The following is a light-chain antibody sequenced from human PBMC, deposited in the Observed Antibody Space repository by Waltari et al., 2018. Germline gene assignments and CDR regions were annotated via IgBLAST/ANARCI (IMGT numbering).Light chain of an antibody. Sequence: QSALTQPASVSGSPGQSITISCTGTSSDVCGYNYVSWYQQHPGKAPKLMIYDVTNRPPGVSTRFSGPKSGKPASLTISGLQAEDEADYYCSSYTSSSTVLFGGGTKLTVL. J-gene: IGLJ2*01. V-gene: IGLV2-14*03. CDR1: SSDVCGYNY. CDR3: SSYTSSSTVL. CDR2: DVT.